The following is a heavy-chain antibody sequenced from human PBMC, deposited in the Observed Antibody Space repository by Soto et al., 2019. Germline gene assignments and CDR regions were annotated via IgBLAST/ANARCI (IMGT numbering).Heavy chain of an antibody. V-gene: IGHV4-31*03. J-gene: IGHJ5*02. CDR2: IYYSGST. CDR3: ARGGGEYCSGGSCYSNWFDP. D-gene: IGHD2-15*01. CDR1: GGSVSSGGYY. Sequence: TSETLSLTCTVSGGSVSSGGYYWSWIRQHPGKGLEWIGYIYYSGSTYYNPSLKSRVTISVDTSKNQFSLKLSSVTAADTAVYYCARGGGEYCSGGSCYSNWFDPWGQGTLVTVSS.